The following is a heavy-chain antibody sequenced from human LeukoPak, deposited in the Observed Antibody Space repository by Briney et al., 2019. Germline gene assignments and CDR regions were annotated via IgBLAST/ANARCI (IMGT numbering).Heavy chain of an antibody. CDR2: ISGSGGST. CDR1: GFTFSSYA. CDR3: ARALGELLWFGELFLDY. J-gene: IGHJ4*02. D-gene: IGHD3-10*01. V-gene: IGHV3-23*01. Sequence: PGGSLRLSCAASGFTFSSYAMSWVRQAPGKRLEWVSAISGSGGSTYYADSVKGRFTISRDNSKNTLYLQMNSLRAEDTAVYYCARALGELLWFGELFLDYWGQGTLVTVSS.